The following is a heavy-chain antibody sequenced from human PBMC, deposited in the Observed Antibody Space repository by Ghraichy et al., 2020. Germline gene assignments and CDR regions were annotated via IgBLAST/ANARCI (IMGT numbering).Heavy chain of an antibody. J-gene: IGHJ2*01. CDR1: GFTLNKYI. D-gene: IGHD2-21*02. CDR3: ARVVSGDSGGYLDF. V-gene: IGHV3-7*01. CDR2: TRQDGSEK. Sequence: GGSLRLSCAASGFTLNKYIMTLVRQAPGKGLEWVANTRQDGSEKDYVDSVKGRFTISRDNAKNSLYLQMNSLRGEDTGVYHCARVVSGDSGGYLDFWGRGTLVTVSS.